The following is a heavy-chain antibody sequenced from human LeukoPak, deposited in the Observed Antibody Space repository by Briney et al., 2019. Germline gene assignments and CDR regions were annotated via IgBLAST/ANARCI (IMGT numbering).Heavy chain of an antibody. CDR2: IYYSGST. J-gene: IGHJ6*03. V-gene: IGHV4-34*01. D-gene: IGHD3-10*01. Sequence: SESLSLTCAVYGGSFSGYYWSWIRQPPGKRLKWIGSIYYSGSTYYNPSLKSRVTISVDTSKNQFSLKLSSVTAADTAVYYCARAVGSGSFQTYYYYMDVWGKGTTVTISS. CDR1: GGSFSGYY. CDR3: ARAVGSGSFQTYYYYMDV.